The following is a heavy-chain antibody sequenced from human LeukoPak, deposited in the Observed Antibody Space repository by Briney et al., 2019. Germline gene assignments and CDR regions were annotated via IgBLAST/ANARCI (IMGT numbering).Heavy chain of an antibody. CDR3: ARTSGGGGYGDYRLFNWFDP. D-gene: IGHD4-17*01. J-gene: IGHJ5*02. V-gene: IGHV1-2*02. CDR1: GYTFTGYY. CDR2: INPNSGGT. Sequence: ASVKVSCKASGYTFTGYYMHWVRQAPGQGLEWMGWINPNSGGTNYAQKFQGRVTITADKSKSTAYMELSSQRSEDTAVYYCARTSGGGGYGDYRLFNWFDPWGQGTLVSVSS.